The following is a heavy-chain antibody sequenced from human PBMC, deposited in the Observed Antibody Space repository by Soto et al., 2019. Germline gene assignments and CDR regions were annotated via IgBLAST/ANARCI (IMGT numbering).Heavy chain of an antibody. CDR1: GGTFSSYA. Sequence: SVKVSCKASGGTFSSYAISWVRQAPGQGLEWMGGIIPIFGTANYAQKFQGRVTITADESTSTAYMELGSLRSEDTAVYYCARSRVAAPYNWFDPWGQGTMVTVSS. CDR2: IIPIFGTA. V-gene: IGHV1-69*13. D-gene: IGHD6-6*01. CDR3: ARSRVAAPYNWFDP. J-gene: IGHJ5*02.